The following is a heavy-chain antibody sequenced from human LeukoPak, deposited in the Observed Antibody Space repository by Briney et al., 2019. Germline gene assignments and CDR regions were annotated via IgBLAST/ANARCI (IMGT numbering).Heavy chain of an antibody. CDR3: ASPPHYDILTGYWVPFDY. D-gene: IGHD3-9*01. V-gene: IGHV4-39*01. Sequence: SETLSLTCTVSGGSISSSSYYWGWIRQPPGKGLEWIGSIYYSGSTYYNPSLKSRVTISVDTSKNQFSLKLSSVTAADTAVYYCASPPHYDILTGYWVPFDYWGQGTLVTVSS. CDR1: GGSISSSSYY. J-gene: IGHJ4*02. CDR2: IYYSGST.